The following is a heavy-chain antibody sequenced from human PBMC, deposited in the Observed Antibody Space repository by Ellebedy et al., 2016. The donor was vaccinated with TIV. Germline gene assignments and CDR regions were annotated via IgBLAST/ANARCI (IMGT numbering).Heavy chain of an antibody. CDR1: GGSMSSYY. D-gene: IGHD3-16*01. Sequence: SETLSLTXTVSGGSMSSYYWSWIRQPPGKGLEWIGYIYDSGSTRYNPSLKSRVSISLDTSKNQFSLILNSVTAADTAVYYCARGGFGVAFDIWGQGTMVTVSS. V-gene: IGHV4-59*01. CDR3: ARGGFGVAFDI. J-gene: IGHJ3*02. CDR2: IYDSGST.